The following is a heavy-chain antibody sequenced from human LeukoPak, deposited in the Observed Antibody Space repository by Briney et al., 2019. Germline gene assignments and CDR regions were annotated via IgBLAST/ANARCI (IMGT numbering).Heavy chain of an antibody. J-gene: IGHJ3*02. CDR2: IYHSGST. CDR1: GYSISSGYY. V-gene: IGHV4-38-2*01. CDR3: ARTDYGGYVAFDI. Sequence: NPSETLSLTCAASGYSISSGYYWGWIRPPPGKGLEWIGSIYHSGSTYYNPSLKSRVTISVDTSKNQFSLKLSSVTAADTAVYYCARTDYGGYVAFDIWGQGTMVTVSS. D-gene: IGHD4-17*01.